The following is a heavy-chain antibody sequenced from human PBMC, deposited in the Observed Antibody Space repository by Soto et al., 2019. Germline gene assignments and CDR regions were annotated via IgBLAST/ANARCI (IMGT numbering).Heavy chain of an antibody. CDR2: INSDGSST. CDR3: ARDDIVTGYPRNYYYYMDV. Sequence: SLRLSCAASGFTFSSYWMHWVRQAPGKGLVWVSRINSDGSSTSYADSVKGRFTISRDNAKNTLYLQMNSPRAEDTAVYYCARDDIVTGYPRNYYYYMDVWGKGTTVTVPS. V-gene: IGHV3-74*01. CDR1: GFTFSSYW. D-gene: IGHD3-9*01. J-gene: IGHJ6*03.